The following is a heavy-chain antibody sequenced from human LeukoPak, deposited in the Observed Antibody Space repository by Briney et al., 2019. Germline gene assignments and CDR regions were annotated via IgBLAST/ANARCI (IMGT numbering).Heavy chain of an antibody. CDR2: INHSGST. Sequence: PSETLSLTCAVSGASIASHSWWRWVRQPPGKGLEWIGEINHSGSTNYNPSLKSRVTISVDTSKNQFSLKLSSVTAADTAVYYCARALRPLAAAGLFDYWGQGTLVTVSS. CDR1: GASIASHSW. D-gene: IGHD6-13*01. J-gene: IGHJ4*02. V-gene: IGHV4-4*02. CDR3: ARALRPLAAAGLFDY.